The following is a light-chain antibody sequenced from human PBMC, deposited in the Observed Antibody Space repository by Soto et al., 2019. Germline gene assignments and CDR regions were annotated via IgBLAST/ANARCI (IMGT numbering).Light chain of an antibody. CDR1: QSISSW. Sequence: DIQMTQSPSTLSASVGYRFTITCRASQSISSWLAWYQQKPGKAPKLLIYKASSLESGVPSRFSGSGSGTEFTLTISSLQPDDFATYYCQQYNSYLTFGQGTRREIK. V-gene: IGKV1-5*03. J-gene: IGKJ5*01. CDR3: QQYNSYLT. CDR2: KAS.